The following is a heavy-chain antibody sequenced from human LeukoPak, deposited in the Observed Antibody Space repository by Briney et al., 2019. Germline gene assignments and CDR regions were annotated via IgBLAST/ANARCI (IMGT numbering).Heavy chain of an antibody. CDR1: GYTFTGYY. Sequence: GASVKVSCKASGYTFTGYYMHWVRHAPGQGLEWMGWINPNSGGTNYAQKFRGRVTMTRETSISTAYMELSRLRSDDTAVYYCARENLGTMIVVVDAFDIWGQGTMVTVSS. V-gene: IGHV1-2*02. J-gene: IGHJ3*02. D-gene: IGHD3-22*01. CDR2: INPNSGGT. CDR3: ARENLGTMIVVVDAFDI.